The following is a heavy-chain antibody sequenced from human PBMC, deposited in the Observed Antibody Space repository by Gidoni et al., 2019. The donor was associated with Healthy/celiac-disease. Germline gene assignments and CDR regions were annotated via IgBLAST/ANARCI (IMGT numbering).Heavy chain of an antibody. J-gene: IGHJ1*01. D-gene: IGHD6-13*01. CDR3: ARVSSSWAKYFQH. CDR2: ISGSGSST. Sequence: EVQLLESVGGLVQPGGSLRPPCASAGFTFSSYAMSWTRQDPGKGLEWVSVISGSGSSTYYADSVKGRFTSSRDNSKTTLYLQRNSLRAEDTAVYYCARVSSSWAKYFQHWGQGTLVTVSS. V-gene: IGHV3-23*01. CDR1: GFTFSSYA.